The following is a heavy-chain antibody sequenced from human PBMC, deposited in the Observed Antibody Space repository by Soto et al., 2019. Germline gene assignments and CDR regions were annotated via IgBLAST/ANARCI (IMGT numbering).Heavy chain of an antibody. J-gene: IGHJ4*02. CDR1: GGTFSSYA. CDR2: IIPIFGTA. V-gene: IGHV1-69*13. D-gene: IGHD3-3*01. Sequence: SVKVSCKASGGTFSSYAISCVRQAPGQGLEWMGGIIPIFGTANYAQKFQGRVTITADESTSTAYMELSSLRSEDTAVYYCARRRFLESPLDYWGQGTLVTVSS. CDR3: ARRRFLESPLDY.